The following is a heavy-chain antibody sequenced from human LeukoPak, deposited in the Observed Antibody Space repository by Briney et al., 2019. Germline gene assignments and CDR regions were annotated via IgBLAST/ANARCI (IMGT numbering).Heavy chain of an antibody. V-gene: IGHV3-66*02. CDR3: ARDDGSGKIDY. J-gene: IGHJ4*02. CDR2: IYSGGSA. D-gene: IGHD3-10*01. Sequence: GGSLRLSCAASGFTVSSNYMSWVRQAPGKGLEWVSVIYSGGSAYYADSVKGRFTISRDNSKNTLYLQMNSLRAEDTAVYYCARDDGSGKIDYWGQGTLVTVSS. CDR1: GFTVSSNY.